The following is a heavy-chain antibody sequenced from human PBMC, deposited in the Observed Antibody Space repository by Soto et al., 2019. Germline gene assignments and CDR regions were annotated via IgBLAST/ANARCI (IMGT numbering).Heavy chain of an antibody. CDR2: ISGSGGST. V-gene: IGHV3-23*01. CDR3: AKDTPVLRFLEWLLSPFDY. CDR1: GFTFSSYA. D-gene: IGHD3-3*01. Sequence: PGGSLRLSCAASGFTFSSYAMSWVRQAPGKGLEWVSAISGSGGSTYYADSVKGRFTISRDNSKNTLYLQMNSLRAEDTAVYYCAKDTPVLRFLEWLLSPFDYWGQGTLVTVSS. J-gene: IGHJ4*02.